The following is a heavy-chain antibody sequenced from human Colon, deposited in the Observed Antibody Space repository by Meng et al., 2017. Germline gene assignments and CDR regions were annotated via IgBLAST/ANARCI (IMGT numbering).Heavy chain of an antibody. CDR2: ISGSGGST. J-gene: IGHJ4*02. V-gene: IGHV3-23*01. Sequence: GESPKTSCAAPGFTFSSYAMSWVRQASGKGLEWVSAISGSGGSTYYADSVKGRFTISRDNSKNTLYLQMNSLRAEDTAVYYCAKDPEPQIRHPSIFDYWGQGTLVTVSS. CDR1: GFTFSSYA. D-gene: IGHD2/OR15-2a*01. CDR3: AKDPEPQIRHPSIFDY.